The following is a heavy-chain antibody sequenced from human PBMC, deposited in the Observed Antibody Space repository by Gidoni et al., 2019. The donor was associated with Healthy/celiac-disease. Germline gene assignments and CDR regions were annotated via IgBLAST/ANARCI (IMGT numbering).Heavy chain of an antibody. V-gene: IGHV3-9*01. D-gene: IGHD6-13*01. CDR1: GFTFDDYA. CDR3: AKDITGPGDSSWDSGMDV. CDR2: ISWNSGSL. J-gene: IGHJ6*02. Sequence: EVQLVESGGGLVQPGRSLRLYCAASGFTFDDYAMHWVRQAPGKGLEWVSGISWNSGSLGYADSVKGRFTISRDNAKNSLYLQMNSLRAEDTALYYCAKDITGPGDSSWDSGMDVWGQGTTVTVSS.